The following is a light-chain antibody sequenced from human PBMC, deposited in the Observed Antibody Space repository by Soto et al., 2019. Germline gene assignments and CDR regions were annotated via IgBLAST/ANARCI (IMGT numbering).Light chain of an antibody. V-gene: IGKV3-20*01. CDR1: QSVSSNF. CDR2: GAS. CDR3: QQYDSSPRT. Sequence: ENVLTQSPGTLSLSPGERATLSCRASQSVSSNFLAWYQRKPGQAPRLLIYGASNRATGIPDRFSGSGSGTDFALTISRLEPEDFAVYYCQQYDSSPRTFGQGTKVDIK. J-gene: IGKJ1*01.